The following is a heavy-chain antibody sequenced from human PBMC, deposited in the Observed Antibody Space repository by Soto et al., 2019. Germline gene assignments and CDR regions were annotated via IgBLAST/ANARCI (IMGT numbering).Heavy chain of an antibody. CDR3: ARLEMSKTPHYYYGMDV. CDR1: GDSVSSNSAA. CDR2: TYYRSKWYN. J-gene: IGHJ6*02. Sequence: SQTLSLTCAISGDSVSSNSAAWNWIRQSPSRGLEWLGRTYYRSKWYNDYAVSVKSRITINPDTSKNQFSLQLNSVTPEDTAVYYCARLEMSKTPHYYYGMDVWGQGTTVTVSS. V-gene: IGHV6-1*01.